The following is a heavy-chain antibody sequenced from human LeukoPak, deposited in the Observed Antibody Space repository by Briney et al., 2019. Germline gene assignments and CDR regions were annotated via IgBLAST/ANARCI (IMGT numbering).Heavy chain of an antibody. J-gene: IGHJ4*02. V-gene: IGHV1-18*01. D-gene: IGHD2-2*01. CDR2: ISAYNGNT. CDR3: ARVNIVVVPAGGYFDY. Sequence: ASVKVSCKASGYTFTSYGISWVRQAPGQGLEWMGWISAYNGNTNYAQKLQGRVTMTTDTSTSTAYMELRSLRSDDTAVYYCARVNIVVVPAGGYFDYWGQGTLVTGSS. CDR1: GYTFTSYG.